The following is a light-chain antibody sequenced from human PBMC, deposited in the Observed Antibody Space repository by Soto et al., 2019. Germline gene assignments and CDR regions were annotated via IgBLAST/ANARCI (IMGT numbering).Light chain of an antibody. CDR3: QQYNSYSYT. V-gene: IGKV1-5*03. CDR2: KAS. Sequence: DIHMTQSPSTLSASVGDRVTITCRASQTISSWLAWYQQKPGKAPKLLINKASRLESGVPSRFSGSGSVTEFTLAISSLQSDDFATYYCQQYNSYSYTVGKGTKLEIK. CDR1: QTISSW. J-gene: IGKJ2*01.